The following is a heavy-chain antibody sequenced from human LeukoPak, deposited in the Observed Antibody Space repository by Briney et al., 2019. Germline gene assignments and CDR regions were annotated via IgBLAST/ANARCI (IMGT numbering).Heavy chain of an antibody. CDR2: SSSGDDGK. CDR1: GLSLNNYA. J-gene: IGHJ3*02. Sequence: GGSLILSCTASGLSLNNYAMSWLHQVPGKGLEWVFTSSSGDDGKWYAESVRGRFTLSRDNAKNSLYLQMNSLRAEDTAVYYCVRDHHRRLYDSQARDTFDIWGQGTMVTVSS. D-gene: IGHD3-22*01. CDR3: VRDHHRRLYDSQARDTFDI. V-gene: IGHV3-21*01.